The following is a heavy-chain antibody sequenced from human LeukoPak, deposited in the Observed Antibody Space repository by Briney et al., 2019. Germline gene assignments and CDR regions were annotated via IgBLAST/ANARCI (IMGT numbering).Heavy chain of an antibody. J-gene: IGHJ4*02. CDR2: ISYDGSNK. Sequence: PGRSLRLSCAASGFTFSSYAMHWVRQAPGKGLEWVAVISYDGSNKYYADSVKGRFTISRDNSKNTLYLQMNSLRAEDTAVYYCARARYSYGSAGYWGQGTLVTVSS. CDR1: GFTFSSYA. D-gene: IGHD5-18*01. CDR3: ARARYSYGSAGY. V-gene: IGHV3-30-3*01.